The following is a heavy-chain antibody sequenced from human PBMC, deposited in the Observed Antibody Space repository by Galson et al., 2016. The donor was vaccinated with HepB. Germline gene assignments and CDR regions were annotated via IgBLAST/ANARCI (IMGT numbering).Heavy chain of an antibody. J-gene: IGHJ4*02. D-gene: IGHD3-22*01. CDR2: ISYDRSNK. CDR3: AKDYSGYYFDGTGYYNAFDY. V-gene: IGHV3-30*18. CDR1: GFTFSNAW. Sequence: SLRLSCAASGFTFSNAWMSWIRQAPGKGLEWVAVISYDRSNKNYAASVKGRFTISRDNSKNTLYLEMTSLREEDTAVYYCAKDYSGYYFDGTGYYNAFDYWGQGALVTVSS.